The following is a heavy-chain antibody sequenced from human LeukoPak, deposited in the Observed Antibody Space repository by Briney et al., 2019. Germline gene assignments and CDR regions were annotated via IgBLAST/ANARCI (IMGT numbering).Heavy chain of an antibody. CDR3: VRDPSRLEPGYFDN. CDR2: ISTTSST. Sequence: GGSLTLFCAAYGLHFSRSSILWVRLAPGKGLEWVSFISTTSSTHYVASVKGRFTISRDNAKNSVSLLMNSLRADDTAVYYCVRDPSRLEPGYFDNWGQGVLVTVSS. J-gene: IGHJ4*01. V-gene: IGHV3-21*01. CDR1: GLHFSRSS. D-gene: IGHD6-19*01.